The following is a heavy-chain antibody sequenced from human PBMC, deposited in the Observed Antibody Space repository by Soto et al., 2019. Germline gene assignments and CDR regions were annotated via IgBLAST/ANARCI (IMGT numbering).Heavy chain of an antibody. Sequence: QMQLQESGPGLVDPSETLSLSCTVSGGSFTGHFWTWIRQSPGKGLEWIGCIHSSGPTDYNPSLKSRVTISVDTSKKQLSLELRSVTSADTAVYYCARSRRNWDSWGQGTLVTVSS. CDR2: IHSSGPT. V-gene: IGHV4-59*11. J-gene: IGHJ4*02. D-gene: IGHD1-1*01. CDR3: ARSRRNWDS. CDR1: GGSFTGHF.